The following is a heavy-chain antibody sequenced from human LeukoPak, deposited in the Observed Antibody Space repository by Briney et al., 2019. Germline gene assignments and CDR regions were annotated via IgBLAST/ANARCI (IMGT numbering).Heavy chain of an antibody. D-gene: IGHD3-10*01. V-gene: IGHV1-3*01. CDR3: ARDHGSGSYYTPDY. J-gene: IGHJ4*02. CDR1: GDTFTSYA. Sequence: ASVKVSCKASGDTFTSYAMHWVRQAPGQRLEWMGWINGGKGNTKYSQKFQGRVTITRDTSASTAYMELSSLRSEDRAVYYCARDHGSGSYYTPDYWGQGTLVTVSS. CDR2: INGGKGNT.